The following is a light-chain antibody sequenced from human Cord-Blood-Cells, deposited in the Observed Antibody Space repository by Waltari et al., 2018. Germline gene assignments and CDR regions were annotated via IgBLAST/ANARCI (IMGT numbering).Light chain of an antibody. Sequence: QSALTQPSSVSGSPGQSITISSTGSSSDVGGYTYVSWYQHHPGKAPKLMIYEVSNRPSGVSNRFSGSKSGNTASLTISGLQAEDEADYYCSSYTSSSTLVFGTGTKVTVL. CDR3: SSYTSSSTLV. V-gene: IGLV2-14*01. CDR2: EVS. J-gene: IGLJ1*01. CDR1: SSDVGGYTY.